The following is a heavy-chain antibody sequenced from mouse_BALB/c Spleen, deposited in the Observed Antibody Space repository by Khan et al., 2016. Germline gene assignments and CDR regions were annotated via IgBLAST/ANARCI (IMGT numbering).Heavy chain of an antibody. V-gene: IGHV1-9*01. CDR1: GYTFSSYW. CDR3: ARMGDYGYDAWFAY. CDR2: ILPGSDST. J-gene: IGHJ3*01. Sequence: QIQLVQSGAELMKPGASVKISCKATGYTFSSYWIEWIKQRPGHGLEWIGEILPGSDSTNYNEKFEGKATFTADTSSNTVYMQLSSLTSEDSAVYYCARMGDYGYDAWFAYWGQGTLVTVSA. D-gene: IGHD2-2*01.